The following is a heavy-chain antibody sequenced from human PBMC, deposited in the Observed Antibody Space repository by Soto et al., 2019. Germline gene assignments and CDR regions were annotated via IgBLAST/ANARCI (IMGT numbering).Heavy chain of an antibody. CDR2: ISSGSTYT. J-gene: IGHJ5*02. CDR1: GFTFSTFS. V-gene: IGHV3-21*01. D-gene: IGHD1-26*01. CDR3: VRRSTGATAPKGNWFDP. Sequence: EVQVVESGGGLVKPGGSLRLSCAASGFTFSTFSMSWVRQAPGKELEWVSSISSGSTYTYYADSVKGRFTISRDNAKNSLYLQMNSLRAEDTAVYYCVRRSTGATAPKGNWFDPWGQGTLVTVSS.